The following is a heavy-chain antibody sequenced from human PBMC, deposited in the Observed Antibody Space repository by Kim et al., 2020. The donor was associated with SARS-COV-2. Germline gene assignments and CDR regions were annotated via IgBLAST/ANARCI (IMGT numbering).Heavy chain of an antibody. CDR2: IARGGDTT. D-gene: IGHD3-10*01. Sequence: GGSLRLSCAVSGFTFSAYAMSWVRQAPGKGPEWVSAIARGGDTTYYADSVKGRFTISRDNSKNTLYLQMNSLRAEDTAVYYCAKDRGDSNYWGQGTLVTV. J-gene: IGHJ4*02. CDR3: AKDRGDSNY. V-gene: IGHV3-23*01. CDR1: GFTFSAYA.